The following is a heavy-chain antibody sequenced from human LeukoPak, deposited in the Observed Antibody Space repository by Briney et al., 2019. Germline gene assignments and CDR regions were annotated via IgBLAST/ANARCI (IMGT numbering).Heavy chain of an antibody. CDR1: GFTVSSNN. J-gene: IGHJ5*02. Sequence: GGSLRLSCVASGFTVSSNNMSWVRQAPGKGLEWVSVIYSGGSTYYADSVKGRFTISRDNSKNTLYLQMNSLRAEDTAVYYCARTGYANNWFDPWGQGTLVTVSS. CDR3: ARTGYANNWFDP. D-gene: IGHD3-9*01. CDR2: IYSGGST. V-gene: IGHV3-53*01.